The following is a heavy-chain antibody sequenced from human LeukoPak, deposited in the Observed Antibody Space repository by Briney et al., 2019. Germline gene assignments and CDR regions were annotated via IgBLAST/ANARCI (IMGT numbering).Heavy chain of an antibody. J-gene: IGHJ6*03. CDR2: IYTSGST. CDR1: GGSISSYY. Sequence: NPSETLSLTCTVSGGSISSYYWSWIRQPAGKGLEWIGRIYTSGSTNYNPSLKSRVTMSVDTSKNQFSLKLSSVTAADTAVYYCARFNIRANYYYYMDVWGKGTTVTVPS. CDR3: ARFNIRANYYYYMDV. D-gene: IGHD3-3*02. V-gene: IGHV4-4*07.